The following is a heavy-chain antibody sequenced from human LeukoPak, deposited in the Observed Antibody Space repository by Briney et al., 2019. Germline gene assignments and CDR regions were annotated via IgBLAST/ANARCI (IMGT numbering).Heavy chain of an antibody. CDR3: ARGLVPGFLDY. CDR2: INSDESIT. J-gene: IGHJ4*02. Sequence: PGGSLRLSCAASGFTFSSSWMYWVRQAPGKGLVWVSRINSDESITTYADSEKGRFTISRDNAKNTLYLQMNSLRAEDTAVYYCARGLVPGFLDYWGQGTPVTVSS. CDR1: GFTFSSSW. V-gene: IGHV3-74*01. D-gene: IGHD4-11*01.